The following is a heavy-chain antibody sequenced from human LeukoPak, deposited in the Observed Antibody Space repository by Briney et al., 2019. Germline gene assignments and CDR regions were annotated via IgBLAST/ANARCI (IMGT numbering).Heavy chain of an antibody. CDR2: IIPIFGTA. J-gene: IGHJ5*02. D-gene: IGHD6-13*01. Sequence: ASVKVSCKASGGTFSSYAISWVRQAPGQGLEWMGGIIPIFGTANCAQKFQGRVTITADESTSTAYMELSSLRSEDTAVYYCARAWMVAAAGTVITDWFDPWGQGTLVTVSS. V-gene: IGHV1-69*01. CDR3: ARAWMVAAAGTVITDWFDP. CDR1: GGTFSSYA.